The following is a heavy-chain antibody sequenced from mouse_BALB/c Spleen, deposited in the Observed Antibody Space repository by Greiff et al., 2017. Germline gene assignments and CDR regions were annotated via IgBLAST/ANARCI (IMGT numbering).Heavy chain of an antibody. D-gene: IGHD1-1*01. CDR2: IDPFNGGT. J-gene: IGHJ2*01. Sequence: VQLQQSGPELMKPGASVKISCKASGYSFTSYYMHWVKQSHGKSLEWIGYIDPFNGGTSYNQKFKGKATLTVDKSSSTAYMHLSSLTSEDSAVYYCARWNYGSYFDYWGQGTTLTVSS. V-gene: IGHV1-28*01. CDR1: GYSFTSYY. CDR3: ARWNYGSYFDY.